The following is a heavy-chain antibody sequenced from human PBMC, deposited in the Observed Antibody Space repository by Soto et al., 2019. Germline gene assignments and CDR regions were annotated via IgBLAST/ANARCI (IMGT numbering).Heavy chain of an antibody. J-gene: IGHJ5*02. V-gene: IGHV6-1*01. CDR3: ARGDCSGGSCFSWILNWFDP. CDR2: TYYRSKWYN. CDR1: GDSVSSNSAA. D-gene: IGHD2-15*01. Sequence: PSQTLSLTCAISGDSVSSNSAAWNWIRQSPSRGLEWLGRTYYRSKWYNDYAVSVKSRITINPDTSKNQFSLQLNSVTPEDTAVYYCARGDCSGGSCFSWILNWFDPWGQGTLVIVSS.